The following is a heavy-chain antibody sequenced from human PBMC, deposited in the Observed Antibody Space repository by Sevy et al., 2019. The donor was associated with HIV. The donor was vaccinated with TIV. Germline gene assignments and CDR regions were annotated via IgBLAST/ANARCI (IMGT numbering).Heavy chain of an antibody. CDR1: GFTFNKYS. CDR3: AREGCTKPHDY. V-gene: IGHV3-23*01. Sequence: GGSLRLSCAASGFTFNKYSMSWVRQPPGKGLEWVATLSFGCGEINYADSVKGRFTISRDNSKNSFYLQMNNLRAEDTALYYCAREGCTKPHDYWGQETLVTVSS. CDR2: LSFGCGEI. D-gene: IGHD2-8*01. J-gene: IGHJ4*02.